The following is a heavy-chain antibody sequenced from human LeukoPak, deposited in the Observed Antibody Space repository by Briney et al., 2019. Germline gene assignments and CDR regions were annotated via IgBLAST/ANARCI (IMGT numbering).Heavy chain of an antibody. J-gene: IGHJ6*02. Sequence: SVKVSCKASGGTFSSYAISWVREAPGQGLEWMGRIIPILGIANYAQKFQGRVTITADKSTSTAYMELSSLRSEDTAVYYCADVASGYYGMDVWGQGTTVTVSS. CDR2: IIPILGIA. CDR1: GGTFSSYA. D-gene: IGHD2-15*01. CDR3: ADVASGYYGMDV. V-gene: IGHV1-69*04.